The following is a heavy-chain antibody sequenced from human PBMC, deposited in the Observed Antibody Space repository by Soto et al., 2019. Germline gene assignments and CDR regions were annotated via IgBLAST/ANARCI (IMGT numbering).Heavy chain of an antibody. J-gene: IGHJ6*02. V-gene: IGHV1-69*13. CDR1: GGTFSSYA. D-gene: IGHD6-19*01. Sequence: ASVKVSCKASGGTFSSYAISWVRQAPGQGLEWMGGIIPIFGTANYAQKFQGRVTITADESTSTAYMELSSLRSEDTAVYYCARGVLQWHDYYYYYGMDVWGQGTTVTVSS. CDR3: ARGVLQWHDYYYYYGMDV. CDR2: IIPIFGTA.